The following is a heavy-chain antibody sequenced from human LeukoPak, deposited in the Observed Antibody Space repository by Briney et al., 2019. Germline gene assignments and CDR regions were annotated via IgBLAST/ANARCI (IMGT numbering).Heavy chain of an antibody. CDR1: GYTFTSYA. D-gene: IGHD3-9*01. V-gene: IGHV1-69*13. CDR3: AREGVGAYDILTGYTYYMDV. J-gene: IGHJ6*03. Sequence: VASVKVSCKASGYTFTSYAISWVRQAPGQGLEWMGGIIPIFGTANYAQKFQGRVTITADESTSTAYMELSSLRAEDTAVYYCAREGVGAYDILTGYTYYMDVWGKGTTVTVSS. CDR2: IIPIFGTA.